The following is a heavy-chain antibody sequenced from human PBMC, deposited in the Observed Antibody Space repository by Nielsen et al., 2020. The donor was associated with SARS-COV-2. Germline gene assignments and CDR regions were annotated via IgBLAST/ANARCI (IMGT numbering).Heavy chain of an antibody. V-gene: IGHV1-46*01. CDR3: AREEVDTAMANWFDP. Sequence: ASVKVSCKASGYTFTSYDINWVRQATGQGLEWMGIINPSGGSTSYAQKFQGRVTMTRDTSTSTVYMELSSLRSEDTAVYYCAREEVDTAMANWFDPWGQGTLVTVSS. CDR1: GYTFTSYD. J-gene: IGHJ5*02. CDR2: INPSGGST. D-gene: IGHD5-18*01.